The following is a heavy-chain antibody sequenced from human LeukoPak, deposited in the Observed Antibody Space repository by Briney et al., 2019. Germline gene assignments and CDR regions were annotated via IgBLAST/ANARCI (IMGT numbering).Heavy chain of an antibody. D-gene: IGHD4-4*01. CDR3: ARDAYDYSNYVWFDP. V-gene: IGHV3-21*01. CDR1: GFTFSSYS. Sequence: PGGSLRLSCAASGFTFSSYSMNWVRQAPGKGLEWVSSISSSSSYIYYADSVKGRFTISKDNAKNSLYLQMNSLRAEDTAVYYCARDAYDYSNYVWFDPWGQGTLVTVSS. J-gene: IGHJ5*02. CDR2: ISSSSSYI.